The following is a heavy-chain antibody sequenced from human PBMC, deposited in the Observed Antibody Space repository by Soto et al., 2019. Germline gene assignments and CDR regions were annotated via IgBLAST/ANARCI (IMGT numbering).Heavy chain of an antibody. CDR1: GGSFSGYY. J-gene: IGHJ4*02. CDR2: INHSGST. D-gene: IGHD3-22*01. V-gene: IGHV4-34*01. CDR3: ARGGIVRY. Sequence: QVQLQQWGAGLLKPSETLSLTCAVYGGSFSGYYWSWIRQPPGKGLEWIGEINHSGSTNYNPSLKRRITISVDTSKNQCSLKLSSVTAADTAVYYCARGGIVRYWGQGTLVTVSS.